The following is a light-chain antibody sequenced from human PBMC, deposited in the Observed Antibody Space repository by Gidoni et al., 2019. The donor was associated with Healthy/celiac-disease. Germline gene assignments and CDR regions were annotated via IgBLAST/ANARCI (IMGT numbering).Light chain of an antibody. J-gene: IGKJ4*01. Sequence: IVLTQSPGTLSLSPGERATLSCRASQSVSSSYLAWYQQKPGQAPRLLIYGASSRATSIPDRFSGRGSGTDFTLTISRLEPEDFAVYYWQQYCSSPPLTFGGGTKVEIK. CDR2: GAS. CDR3: QQYCSSPPLT. CDR1: QSVSSSY. V-gene: IGKV3-20*01.